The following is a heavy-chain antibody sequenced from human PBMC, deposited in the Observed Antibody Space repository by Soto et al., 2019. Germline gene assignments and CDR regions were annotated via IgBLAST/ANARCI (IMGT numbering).Heavy chain of an antibody. CDR2: IWYDGSNK. J-gene: IGHJ4*02. CDR1: GFTFSSYG. Sequence: PGGSLRLSCAASGFTFSSYGMHWVRQAPGKGLEWVAVIWYDGSNKYYADSVKGRFTISRDNSKNTLYLQMNSLRAEDTAVYYCARDFYYHGSGTMGGYFDYWGQGTLVTVSS. V-gene: IGHV3-33*01. CDR3: ARDFYYHGSGTMGGYFDY. D-gene: IGHD3-10*01.